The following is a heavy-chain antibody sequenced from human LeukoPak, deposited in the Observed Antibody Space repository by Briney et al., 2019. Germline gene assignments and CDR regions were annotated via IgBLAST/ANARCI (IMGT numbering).Heavy chain of an antibody. J-gene: IGHJ4*02. CDR2: IIPIFGTA. CDR3: ARDTGGYGSGSYRFDY. D-gene: IGHD3-10*01. Sequence: SVKVSCKASGGTFSSYAISWVRQAPGQGLEWMGGIIPIFGTANYAQKFQGRVTITADESTSTAYMELSSLRSEDTAVYYCARDTGGYGSGSYRFDYWGQGTLVTVSS. CDR1: GGTFSSYA. V-gene: IGHV1-69*01.